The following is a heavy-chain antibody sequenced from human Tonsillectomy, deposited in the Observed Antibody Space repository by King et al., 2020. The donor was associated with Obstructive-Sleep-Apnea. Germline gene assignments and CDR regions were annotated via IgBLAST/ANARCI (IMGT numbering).Heavy chain of an antibody. CDR3: ARLPIAVAGKKGST. Sequence: QLQESGPGLVKPSETLSLTCTVSGVSISSSSYYWGWIRQPPGKGLEWIGSIYYSGSTYYNPSLKSRVTISVDTSKNQFSLTLSSVTAADTAVYYCARLPIAVAGKKGSTWGQGTLVTVSS. CDR1: GVSISSSSYY. D-gene: IGHD6-19*01. V-gene: IGHV4-39*07. CDR2: IYYSGST. J-gene: IGHJ4*02.